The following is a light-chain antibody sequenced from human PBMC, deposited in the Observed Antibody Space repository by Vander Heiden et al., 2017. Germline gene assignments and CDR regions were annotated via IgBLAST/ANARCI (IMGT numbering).Light chain of an antibody. CDR2: DAS. Sequence: DTLITQSPSSLSASVGDRVTISCRASHFMSTYLKWFQQKPGRAPKLLIYDASRLQAGVPSRFTGSGSGQDFSLTITSLQPEDFATYYCQQTYTVPVTFGGGTRVE. V-gene: IGKV1-39*01. J-gene: IGKJ4*01. CDR3: QQTYTVPVT. CDR1: HFMSTY.